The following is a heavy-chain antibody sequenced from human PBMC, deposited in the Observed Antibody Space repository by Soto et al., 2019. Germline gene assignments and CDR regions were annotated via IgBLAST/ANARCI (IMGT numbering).Heavy chain of an antibody. J-gene: IGHJ4*02. CDR2: IYYSGST. CDR1: GASISRYY. D-gene: IGHD6-13*01. CDR3: ARDGSSTWYVFDY. Sequence: SETLSLTCTVSGASISRYYWSWIRQPPGKGLEWIGYIYYSGSTNYNPSLKSRVSISVDTSKNQFSLKLSSVTAADTAVYYCARDGSSTWYVFDYWGQGTLVTVSS. V-gene: IGHV4-59*01.